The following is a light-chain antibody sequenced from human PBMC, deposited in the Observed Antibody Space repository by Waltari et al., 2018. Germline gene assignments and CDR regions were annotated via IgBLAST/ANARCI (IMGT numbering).Light chain of an antibody. CDR2: EAN. CDR3: CSHAGSTIYVV. Sequence: QSALTQPASVSGSPGQSITISCTGTSSDVGSYNLVSWYQHHPGKAPKLIIFEANKRPSGVSDRCSGSKYGNTASLTISGLQAEDEADYYCCSHAGSTIYVVFGGGTKLTVL. CDR1: SSDVGSYNL. V-gene: IGLV2-23*01. J-gene: IGLJ2*01.